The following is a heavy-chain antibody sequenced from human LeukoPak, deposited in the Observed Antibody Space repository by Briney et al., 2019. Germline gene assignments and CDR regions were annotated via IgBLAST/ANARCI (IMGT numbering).Heavy chain of an antibody. V-gene: IGHV3-7*05. Sequence: GGSLILSCEASGFTFSNYWMNWVRHTPGKGLEWVANIEEDGSEKYYVDSVKGRFTVSRDNAQNTLYLQMNSLRAEDTAVYYCATGRYNSVYWGQGTLVTVPS. CDR3: ATGRYNSVY. CDR2: IEEDGSEK. D-gene: IGHD3-16*02. CDR1: GFTFSNYW. J-gene: IGHJ4*02.